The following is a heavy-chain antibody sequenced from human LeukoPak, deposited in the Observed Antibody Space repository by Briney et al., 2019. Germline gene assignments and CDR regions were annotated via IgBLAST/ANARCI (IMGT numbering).Heavy chain of an antibody. CDR2: ISSSSDV. CDR1: GFTFSRFS. CDR3: ARGIAVAAPDY. V-gene: IGHV3-21*01. J-gene: IGHJ4*02. Sequence: GGSLRLSCAASGFTFSRFSMNWVRQAPGKGLEGVSSISSSSDVYYADSLKGRFTISRDNAKNSLYLQMNSLRADDTAVYYCARGIAVAAPDYWGQGSLVTVSS. D-gene: IGHD6-19*01.